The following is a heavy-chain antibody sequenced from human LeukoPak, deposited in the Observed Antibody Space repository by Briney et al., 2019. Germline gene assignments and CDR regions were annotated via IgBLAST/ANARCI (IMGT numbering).Heavy chain of an antibody. J-gene: IGHJ5*02. CDR2: ISAYNGNT. CDR3: ARETVAGTSWFVP. V-gene: IGHV1-18*01. CDR1: GYTFTSYG. Sequence: GASVKVSCKAAGYTFTSYGLSWVRQAPGQGLEWMGWISAYNGNTNYAQKLQGRVTMTTDTSTSTAYMELRSLRSDDTAVYYCARETVAGTSWFVPWGQGTLVTVSS. D-gene: IGHD6-19*01.